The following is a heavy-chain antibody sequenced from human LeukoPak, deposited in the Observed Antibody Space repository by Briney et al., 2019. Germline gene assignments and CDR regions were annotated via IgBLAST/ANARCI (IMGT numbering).Heavy chain of an antibody. D-gene: IGHD3-3*01. CDR1: GDSVIYSY. V-gene: IGHV4-4*07. CDR3: VRGYHISINNWFGY. J-gene: IGHJ4*02. CDR2: LSAASTP. Sequence: SETLSLTCTVSGDSVIYSYWSWIRQPAGKGLELIGRLSAASTPDYNPSLKSRLTMSVDTSKNQFSLRLSSVTAADTAVYYCVRGYHISINNWFGYWGQGALVTVSS.